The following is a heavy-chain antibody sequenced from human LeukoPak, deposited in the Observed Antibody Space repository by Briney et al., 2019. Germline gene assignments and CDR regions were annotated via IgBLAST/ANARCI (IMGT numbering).Heavy chain of an antibody. CDR2: ISSSSSYI. V-gene: IGHV3-21*01. J-gene: IGHJ4*02. CDR1: GFTFSSYA. Sequence: GGSLRLSCAASGFTFSSYAMNWVRQAPGKGLEWVSSISSSSSYIYYADSVTGRFTISRDNAKNSLYLQMNSLRTEDAAVYYCARVQWELLYPDYWGQGTLVTVSS. CDR3: ARVQWELLYPDY. D-gene: IGHD1-26*01.